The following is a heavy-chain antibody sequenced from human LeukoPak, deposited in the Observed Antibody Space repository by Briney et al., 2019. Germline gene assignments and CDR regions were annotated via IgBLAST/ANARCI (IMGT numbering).Heavy chain of an antibody. CDR1: GFTFSSYA. CDR2: ISGSGGST. V-gene: IGHV3-23*01. D-gene: IGHD3-3*01. CDR3: AKTPSYYDFWSGYSGYFDY. Sequence: PGGSLRLSCAASGFTFSSYAMSWVRQAPGKGLEWVSAISGSGGSTYYADSVKGRFTISRDNSKNTLYLQMNSLRAEDTAVYYCAKTPSYYDFWSGYSGYFDYWGQGTLVTVSS. J-gene: IGHJ4*02.